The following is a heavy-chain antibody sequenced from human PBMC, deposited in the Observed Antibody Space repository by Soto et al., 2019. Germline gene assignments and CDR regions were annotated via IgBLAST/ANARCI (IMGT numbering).Heavy chain of an antibody. CDR2: INPNSGGT. D-gene: IGHD1-1*01. Sequence: GASVKVSCKASGYTFTGYYMHWVRQAPGQGLEWMGWINPNSGGTNYAQKFQGWVTMTRDTSISTAYMELSRLRSDDTAVYYCAREKLDTYDAFDIWGQGTMVTVSS. CDR1: GYTFTGYY. CDR3: AREKLDTYDAFDI. V-gene: IGHV1-2*04. J-gene: IGHJ3*02.